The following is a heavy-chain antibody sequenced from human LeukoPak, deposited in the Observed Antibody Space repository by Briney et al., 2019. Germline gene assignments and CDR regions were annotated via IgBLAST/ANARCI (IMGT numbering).Heavy chain of an antibody. CDR2: ISSSSSYI. CDR3: AILSGSGSLDY. J-gene: IGHJ4*02. D-gene: IGHD3-10*01. V-gene: IGHV3-21*01. CDR1: GFTFSSYS. Sequence: GGSLRLSCAASGFTFSSYSMNWVRQAPGKGLEWVSSISSSSSYIYYAESVKGRFTISRDNAKNSLYLQMNSLRAEDTAVYYCAILSGSGSLDYWGQGTLVTVSS.